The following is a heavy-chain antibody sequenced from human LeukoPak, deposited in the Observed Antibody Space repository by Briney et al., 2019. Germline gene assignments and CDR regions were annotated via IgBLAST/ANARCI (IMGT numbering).Heavy chain of an antibody. J-gene: IGHJ3*02. V-gene: IGHV1-8*01. D-gene: IGHD5-18*01. CDR3: ARARSSYGYGDAFDI. CDR1: GYTFTSYD. Sequence: GPVKVSCKASGYTFTSYDINWVRQATGQGLEWMGWMNPNSGNTGYAQKFQGRVTMTRNTSISTAYMELSSLRAEDTAVYYCARARSSYGYGDAFDIWGQGTMVTVSS. CDR2: MNPNSGNT.